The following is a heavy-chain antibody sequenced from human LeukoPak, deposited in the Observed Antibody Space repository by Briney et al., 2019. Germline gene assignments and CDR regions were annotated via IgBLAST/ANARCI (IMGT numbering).Heavy chain of an antibody. V-gene: IGHV3-74*01. Sequence: GGSLRLSCAARSFWMHWVRQAPGKGLVWVSRINGDMTTTNYADSVKGRFTISRDKAKNTVYLQMNSLRAEDTAVYFCVAAGECSYGCPASWGQGTLVTVSS. CDR3: VAAGECSYGCPAS. D-gene: IGHD5-18*01. CDR2: INGDMTTT. J-gene: IGHJ5*02. CDR1: RSFW.